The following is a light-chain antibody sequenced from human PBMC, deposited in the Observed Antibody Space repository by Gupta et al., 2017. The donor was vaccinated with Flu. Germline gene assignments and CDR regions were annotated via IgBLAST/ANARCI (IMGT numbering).Light chain of an antibody. CDR3: QQYNSWPFT. CDR2: ETA. J-gene: IGKJ3*01. V-gene: IGKV3-15*01. Sequence: KVFTQSPASLSVSPGERATVSCRASQSVSTHLAWYQQKPGQAPSLLIYETATRATGIPARFSGSGSGTEFTLTISSLQSEDFAVYYCQQYNSWPFTFGPGTKVDIK. CDR1: QSVSTH.